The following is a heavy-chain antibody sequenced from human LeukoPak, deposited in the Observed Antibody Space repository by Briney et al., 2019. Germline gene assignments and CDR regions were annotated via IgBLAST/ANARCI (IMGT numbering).Heavy chain of an antibody. Sequence: GGSLRLSCAASGFTFSSYGMSWVRQAPGKGLEWVSAISGSGGSTYYADSVKGRFTISRDNSKNTLYLQMNSLRAEDTAVYYCAKLGDQSSEPRVDYWGQGTLVTVSS. CDR1: GFTFSSYG. J-gene: IGHJ4*02. D-gene: IGHD3-22*01. CDR2: ISGSGGST. CDR3: AKLGDQSSEPRVDY. V-gene: IGHV3-23*01.